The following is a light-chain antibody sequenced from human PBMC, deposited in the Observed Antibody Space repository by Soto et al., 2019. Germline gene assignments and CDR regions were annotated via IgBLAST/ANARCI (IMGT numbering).Light chain of an antibody. V-gene: IGLV1-44*01. J-gene: IGLJ2*01. CDR1: SSNIGSNT. CDR2: SNN. Sequence: QCVLTQPSSASGTPGQRVTISCSGSSSNIGSNTVNWYQQLPGTAPKLLIYSNNQRPSGVPDRFSGSKSGTSASLAISGLQSEDEAVYYCAAWDDSLNGPVFGGGTKVTVL. CDR3: AAWDDSLNGPV.